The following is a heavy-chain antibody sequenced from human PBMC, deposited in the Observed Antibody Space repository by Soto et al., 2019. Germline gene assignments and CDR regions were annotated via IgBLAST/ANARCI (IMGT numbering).Heavy chain of an antibody. Sequence: PWGTLILSCSASGFTFIIYGMHWVRQAPSKGLEWVAVIWYDGSNKYYADSVKGRFTISRDNSKNTLYLQMNSLRAEDTAVYYCATLNANWNYVFDYWGQGTLVTVSS. CDR2: IWYDGSNK. CDR3: ATLNANWNYVFDY. CDR1: GFTFIIYG. D-gene: IGHD1-7*01. V-gene: IGHV3-33*01. J-gene: IGHJ4*02.